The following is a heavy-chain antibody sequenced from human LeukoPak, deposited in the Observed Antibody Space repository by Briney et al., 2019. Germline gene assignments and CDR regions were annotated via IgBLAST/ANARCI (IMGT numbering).Heavy chain of an antibody. CDR2: FDPEDGET. J-gene: IGHJ4*02. Sequence: ASVKVSCKVSGYTLTELSMHWVRQAPGKGLEWMGRFDPEDGETIYAQKFQGRVTMTEDTSTDTAYMELSSLRSEDTAVYYCATETDNKLRYFDRSLHYWGQGTLVTVSS. D-gene: IGHD3-9*01. V-gene: IGHV1-24*01. CDR3: ATETDNKLRYFDRSLHY. CDR1: GYTLTELS.